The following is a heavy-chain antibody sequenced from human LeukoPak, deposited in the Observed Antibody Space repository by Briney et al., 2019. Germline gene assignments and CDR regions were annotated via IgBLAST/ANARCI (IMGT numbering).Heavy chain of an antibody. CDR3: ARPSRDYDRHFDY. V-gene: IGHV4-34*01. Sequence: SETLSLTCTVYGGSFSDYYWSWIRQPPGKGLEWIGEINHSGSTNYSPSLKSRVTISVDTSKNQFSLKLSSVTAADTAVYYCARPSRDYDRHFDYWGQGTLVTVSS. CDR1: GGSFSDYY. J-gene: IGHJ4*02. D-gene: IGHD3-22*01. CDR2: INHSGST.